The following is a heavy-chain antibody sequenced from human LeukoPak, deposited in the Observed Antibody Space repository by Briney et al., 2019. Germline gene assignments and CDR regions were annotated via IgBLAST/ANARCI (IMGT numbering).Heavy chain of an antibody. J-gene: IGHJ5*02. V-gene: IGHV4-59*01. CDR3: ARLIAVAGTWFWFDP. Sequence: SETLSLTCTVSGGSISSYYWSWIRQPPGKGLEWIGYIYYSGSTNYNPSLKSQVTISVDTSKNQFSLKLSSVTAADTAVYYCARLIAVAGTWFWFDPWGQGTLVTVSS. D-gene: IGHD6-19*01. CDR1: GGSISSYY. CDR2: IYYSGST.